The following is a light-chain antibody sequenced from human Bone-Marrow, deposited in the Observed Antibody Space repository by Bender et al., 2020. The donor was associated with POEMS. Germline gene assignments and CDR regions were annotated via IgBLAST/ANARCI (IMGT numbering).Light chain of an antibody. J-gene: IGLJ2*01. V-gene: IGLV2-8*01. CDR3: GSFDDTNNSAI. CDR1: SSDVGDNNY. Sequence: QSALTQPPSASGSPGQSVSISCTGSSSDVGDNNYVSWYQQHPGKAPKLMIFEVSSRPSGVPDRFSGSKSANTAFLTVSGLQAEDEADYYCGSFDDTNNSAIFGGGTKLTVL. CDR2: EVS.